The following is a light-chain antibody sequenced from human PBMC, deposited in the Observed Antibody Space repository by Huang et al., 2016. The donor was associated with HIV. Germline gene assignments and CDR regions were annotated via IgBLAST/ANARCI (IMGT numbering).Light chain of an antibody. Sequence: EIVLTQSPATLSVSPGERATLSCRASQSVSINLAWYQQRLGQAPRLRISGPATRASGVPARFSGSGCGTDFTLTSNSLQSEDLGVYYGQQHDNWPWTFGQGTKVENK. V-gene: IGKV3-15*01. J-gene: IGKJ1*01. CDR2: GPA. CDR1: QSVSIN. CDR3: QQHDNWPWT.